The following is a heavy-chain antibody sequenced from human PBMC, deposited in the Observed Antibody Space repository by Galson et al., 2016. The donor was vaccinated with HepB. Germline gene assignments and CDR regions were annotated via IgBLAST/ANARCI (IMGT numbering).Heavy chain of an antibody. V-gene: IGHV3-74*03. CDR1: GLNFSPYW. Sequence: SLRLSCAASGLNFSPYWMHWVRQVPGKGLMWLSHINSDGSITTYAASVRGRFSISRDNAKNTLYLHMNGLRAEDTAHYYCALEKIYVGSLDVWGQGTTVTVSS. D-gene: IGHD3-10*01. CDR3: ALEKIYVGSLDV. J-gene: IGHJ6*02. CDR2: INSDGSIT.